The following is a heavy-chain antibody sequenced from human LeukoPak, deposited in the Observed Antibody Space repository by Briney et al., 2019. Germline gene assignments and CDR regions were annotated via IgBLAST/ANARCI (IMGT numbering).Heavy chain of an antibody. D-gene: IGHD6-13*01. V-gene: IGHV3-23*01. J-gene: IGHJ5*02. Sequence: VGSLRLSCAASGFTFSSYGMHWVRQAPGKGLEWVSAISGSGGSTYYADSVKGRFTISRDNSKNTLYLQMNSLRAEDTAVYYCAKGGQQLVRFNWFDPWGQGTLVTVS. CDR3: AKGGQQLVRFNWFDP. CDR2: ISGSGGST. CDR1: GFTFSSYG.